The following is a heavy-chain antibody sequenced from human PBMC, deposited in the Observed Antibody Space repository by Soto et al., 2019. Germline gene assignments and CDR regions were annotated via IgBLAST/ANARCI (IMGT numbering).Heavy chain of an antibody. D-gene: IGHD6-6*01. J-gene: IGHJ5*02. Sequence: SETLSLTCAVYGGSFSGYYWSWIRQPPGKGLEWIGEINHSGSTNYNPSLKSRVTISVDTSKNQFSLKLSSVTAAVTAVYYCARGVGRAARLYWFDPWGQGTLVTVSS. V-gene: IGHV4-34*01. CDR3: ARGVGRAARLYWFDP. CDR2: INHSGST. CDR1: GGSFSGYY.